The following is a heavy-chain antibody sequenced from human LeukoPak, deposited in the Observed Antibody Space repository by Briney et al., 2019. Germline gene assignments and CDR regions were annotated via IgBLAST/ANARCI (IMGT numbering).Heavy chain of an antibody. CDR1: GFTFSTYW. V-gene: IGHV3-74*01. Sequence: GGSLRLSCAASGFTFSTYWMHWVRQAPGKELVWVSRISYDGDNTNYADSVKGRFTISRDNSKNTLYLQMNSLRAEDTAVYYCAILPHHYYDSSGYYPDDYWGQGTLVTVSS. CDR2: ISYDGDNT. J-gene: IGHJ4*02. D-gene: IGHD3-22*01. CDR3: AILPHHYYDSSGYYPDDY.